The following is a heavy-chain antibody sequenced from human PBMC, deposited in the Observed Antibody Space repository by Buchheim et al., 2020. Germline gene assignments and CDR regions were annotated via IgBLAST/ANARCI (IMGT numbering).Heavy chain of an antibody. D-gene: IGHD4-17*01. J-gene: IGHJ6*02. V-gene: IGHV1-46*03. CDR1: GYTFTSYY. CDR3: ASGLTTVTTYVTQGYYYYGMDV. Sequence: QVQLVQSGAEVKKPGASVKVSCKASGYTFTSYYMHWVRQAPGQGLEWMGIINPSGGSTSSAQKFQGRVTMTRDTSTSTVYRELSSLRSEDTAVYYCASGLTTVTTYVTQGYYYYGMDVWGQGTT. CDR2: INPSGGST.